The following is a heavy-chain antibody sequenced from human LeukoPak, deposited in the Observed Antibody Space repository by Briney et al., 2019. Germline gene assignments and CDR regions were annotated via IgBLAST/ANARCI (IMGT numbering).Heavy chain of an antibody. CDR3: ARERSGSDAFDI. D-gene: IGHD3-22*01. CDR1: GFTFSNYS. CDR2: ISSSSSYI. V-gene: IGHV3-21*01. Sequence: GGSLRLSCAASGFTFSNYSMNWVRQAPGKGLEWVSSISSSSSYIYYADSVKGRFTISRDNAKNSLYLQMNSLRAEDTAVYYCARERSGSDAFDIWGQGTMVTVSS. J-gene: IGHJ3*02.